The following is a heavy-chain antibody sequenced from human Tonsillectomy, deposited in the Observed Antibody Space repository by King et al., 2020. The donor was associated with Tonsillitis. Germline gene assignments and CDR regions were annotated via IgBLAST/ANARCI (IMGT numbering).Heavy chain of an antibody. J-gene: IGHJ6*03. CDR3: ARRDYDFWSGPTEDYYYYYMDV. CDR1: GGSISSYY. D-gene: IGHD3-3*01. CDR2: IYYSGST. Sequence: VQLQESGPGLVKPSETLSLTCTVSGGSISSYYWSWIRQPPGKGLEWIGYIYYSGSTNYNPSLKSRVTISVDTSKNQFFLKLSSVTAADTAVYYCARRDYDFWSGPTEDYYYYYMDVWGKGTTVTVSS. V-gene: IGHV4-59*08.